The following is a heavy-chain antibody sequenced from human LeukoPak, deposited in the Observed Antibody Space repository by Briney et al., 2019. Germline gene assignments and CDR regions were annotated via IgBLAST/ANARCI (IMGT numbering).Heavy chain of an antibody. D-gene: IGHD4-23*01. J-gene: IGHJ6*02. CDR3: ARGHVRVVTNYYYGLDV. Sequence: GGSLRLSCAASGFTFSSYAMHWVRQAPGKGLEWVAVISYDGSNKYYADSVKGRFTISRDNSKNTLYLQMNSLRAEDTAVYYCARGHVRVVTNYYYGLDVWGQGTTVTVSS. CDR2: ISYDGSNK. CDR1: GFTFSSYA. V-gene: IGHV3-30*04.